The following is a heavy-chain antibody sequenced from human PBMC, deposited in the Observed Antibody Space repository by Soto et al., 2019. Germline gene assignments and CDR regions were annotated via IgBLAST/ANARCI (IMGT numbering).Heavy chain of an antibody. CDR3: ARGIFGSGTANDY. CDR2: INGDGSGT. V-gene: IGHV3-74*01. CDR1: GFTFSASW. D-gene: IGHD3-10*01. Sequence: EVQLVESGGGLVQPGGSLRLSCAASGFTFSASWRHWVRQAPGKGLVWVSRINGDGSGTSYADFVKGRFTISRDDAKNTLFLQMNGLRAEDTAVYYCARGIFGSGTANDYWGQGTLVTVSS. J-gene: IGHJ4*02.